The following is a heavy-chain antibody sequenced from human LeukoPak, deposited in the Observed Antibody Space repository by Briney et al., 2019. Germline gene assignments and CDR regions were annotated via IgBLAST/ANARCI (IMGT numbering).Heavy chain of an antibody. CDR2: ISGSGGST. V-gene: IGHV3-23*01. Sequence: PGGSLRLSCAASGFTFSSYAMSWVRQAPGKGLEWVSAISGSGGSTYYADSVKGRFTISRDNSKNTLYLQMNSLRAEDTAVYYCAKDPRGFERNIVVVPAAFFDYWGQGTLVTVSS. CDR3: AKDPRGFERNIVVVPAAFFDY. D-gene: IGHD2-2*01. J-gene: IGHJ4*02. CDR1: GFTFSSYA.